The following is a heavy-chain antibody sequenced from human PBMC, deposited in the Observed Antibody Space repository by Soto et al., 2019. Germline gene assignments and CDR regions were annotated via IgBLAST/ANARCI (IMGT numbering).Heavy chain of an antibody. V-gene: IGHV3-7*01. CDR3: ARDGPRRDALYV. Sequence: GGSLRLSCVASGFTFSSFHMTWVRQAPGKGLEWVANINEDGSEIYYVDSVRGRFTISSDNAKNSVYLQLNSLRAEDTAVYHCARDGPRRDALYVWGQGTMVTVSS. CDR2: INEDGSEI. D-gene: IGHD1-1*01. CDR1: GFTFSSFH. J-gene: IGHJ3*01.